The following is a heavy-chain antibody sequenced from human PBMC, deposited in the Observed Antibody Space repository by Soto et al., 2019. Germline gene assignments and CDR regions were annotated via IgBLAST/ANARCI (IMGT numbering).Heavy chain of an antibody. Sequence: GSLRLSCAASGFTFSNAWMSWVRQAPGKGLEWVGRIKSKTDGGTTDYAAPVKGRFTISRDDSKNTLYLQMNSLKTEDTAVYYCTTDPSPIVVVVAATFDYWGQGTLVTVSS. J-gene: IGHJ4*02. V-gene: IGHV3-15*01. CDR1: GFTFSNAW. CDR3: TTDPSPIVVVVAATFDY. CDR2: IKSKTDGGTT. D-gene: IGHD2-15*01.